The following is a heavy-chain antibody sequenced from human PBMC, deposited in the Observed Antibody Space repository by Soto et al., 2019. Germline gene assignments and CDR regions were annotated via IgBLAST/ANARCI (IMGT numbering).Heavy chain of an antibody. J-gene: IGHJ4*02. Sequence: SETLSLTCAVSGYSISSGYYWGWIRQPPGKGLEWIGSISHSGSTFYNPSLKSRVTISVDTSKNQFSVKLNSVTTADTALYYCARTTAVPNTLRSRYFFDYWGQGTLVTVSS. D-gene: IGHD4-17*01. V-gene: IGHV4-38-2*01. CDR2: ISHSGST. CDR3: ARTTAVPNTLRSRYFFDY. CDR1: GYSISSGYY.